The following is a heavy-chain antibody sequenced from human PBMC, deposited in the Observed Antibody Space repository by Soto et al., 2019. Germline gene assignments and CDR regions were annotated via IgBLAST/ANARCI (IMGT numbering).Heavy chain of an antibody. J-gene: IGHJ6*03. D-gene: IGHD3-10*01. Sequence: GGSLRLSCAASGFTFDDYAMHWVRQAPGKGLEWVSGISWNSGSIGYADSVKGRFTISRDNAKNSLYLQMNSLRAEDTALYYCAKDMLVRPPDYYYYYMDVWGKGTTVTVSS. CDR1: GFTFDDYA. CDR2: ISWNSGSI. CDR3: AKDMLVRPPDYYYYYMDV. V-gene: IGHV3-9*01.